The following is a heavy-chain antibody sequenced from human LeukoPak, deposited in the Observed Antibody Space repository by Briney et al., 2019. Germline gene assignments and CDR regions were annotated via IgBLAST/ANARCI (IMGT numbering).Heavy chain of an antibody. CDR3: ARVDTAMVNYFDY. Sequence: TGGSLRLSCAASGFTFSSYAMHWVRQAPGKGLEWVAVISYDGSNKYYADSVKGRFTISRDNSKNTLYLQMNSLRAEDTAVYYCARVDTAMVNYFDYWGQGTLVTVSS. J-gene: IGHJ4*02. CDR2: ISYDGSNK. CDR1: GFTFSSYA. V-gene: IGHV3-30*04. D-gene: IGHD5-18*01.